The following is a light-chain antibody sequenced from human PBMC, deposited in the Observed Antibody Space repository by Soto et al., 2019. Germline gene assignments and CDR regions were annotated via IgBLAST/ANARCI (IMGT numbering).Light chain of an antibody. CDR2: DAS. Sequence: EMVLTQSPGTLSLSPGERATLSCRASQTVRNNYLAWYQQKPGQAPRLLIYDASSRATGIPDRFSGGGSGTDFTLTISRLEPEDFAVYYCQQFSSYPLTFVGGTKVDIK. J-gene: IGKJ4*01. V-gene: IGKV3-20*01. CDR3: QQFSSYPLT. CDR1: QTVRNNY.